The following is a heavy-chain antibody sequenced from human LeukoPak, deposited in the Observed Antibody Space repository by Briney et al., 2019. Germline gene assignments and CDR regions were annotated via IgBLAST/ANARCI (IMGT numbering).Heavy chain of an antibody. V-gene: IGHV3-21*01. CDR3: ARSRATDY. J-gene: IGHJ4*02. CDR2: ISSTSSSI. CDR1: GFTFSSYT. Sequence: AGGSLRLSCAASGFTFSSYTLSWVRQAPGKGLGWVSSISSTSSSIYYADSVKGRFTISRDNAKKSLYLQMNSLKAEDTAVYYCARSRATDYWGQGTLVTVSS.